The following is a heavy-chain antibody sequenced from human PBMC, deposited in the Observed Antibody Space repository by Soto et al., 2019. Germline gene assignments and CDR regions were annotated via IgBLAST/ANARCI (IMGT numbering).Heavy chain of an antibody. CDR3: GGRYCPSGVCSTTSYSPMDT. J-gene: IGHJ6*03. V-gene: IGHV3-23*01. Sequence: EVQLLESGGGLVQPGGSLRLSCAASGFSFSTYAMTWVRQAPGKGLEWVSTITPSGGNTYYADSVKVRFTITRDNSENTLFLKMNTLRAEKTTLYYWGGRYCPSGVCSTTSYSPMDTGGKGPT. CDR2: ITPSGGNT. CDR1: GFSFSTYA. D-gene: IGHD2-8*01.